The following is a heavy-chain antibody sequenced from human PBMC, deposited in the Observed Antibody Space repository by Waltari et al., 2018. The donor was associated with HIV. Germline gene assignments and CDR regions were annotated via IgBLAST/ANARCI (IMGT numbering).Heavy chain of an antibody. CDR2: ISNGGGRK. CDR3: ASPFYSDSTTYYYGLDY. CDR1: GFTFSSFG. V-gene: IGHV3-30*04. Sequence: QVQLVESGGGVVQPGRSRRLSCAASGFTFSSFGMHGVRQAPGKGVGWGAFISNGGGRKYYTDSVKDRFTIARDNSKSALYLHMNSLRAEDTAVYYCASPFYSDSTTYYYGLDYWGQGTLVTVSS. J-gene: IGHJ4*02. D-gene: IGHD3-22*01.